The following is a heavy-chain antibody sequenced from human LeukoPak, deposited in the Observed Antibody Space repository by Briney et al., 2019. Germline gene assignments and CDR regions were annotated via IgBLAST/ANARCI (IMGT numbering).Heavy chain of an antibody. CDR3: AREGYYGSGSPPSLYFDY. Sequence: GGSLRLSCAASGFTFSSFSLHWVRQAPGKGLEWVAVTSSDLNVKLYADSVKGRFTISRDNSRSTLYLQMNSLRPEDTAIYYCAREGYYGSGSPPSLYFDYWGQGTLVTVSS. V-gene: IGHV3-30*03. CDR2: TSSDLNVK. D-gene: IGHD3-10*01. J-gene: IGHJ4*02. CDR1: GFTFSSFS.